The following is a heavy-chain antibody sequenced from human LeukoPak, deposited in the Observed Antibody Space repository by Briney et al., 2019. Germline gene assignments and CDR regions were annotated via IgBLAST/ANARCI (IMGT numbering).Heavy chain of an antibody. Sequence: GASVKVSCKASGYTFTGYYMHWVRQAPGQGLEWMGWINPNSGNTNYAQKLQGRVTMTTDTSTSTAYMELRSLRSDDTAVYYCARDYYDSSGYYADYWGQGTLVTVSS. V-gene: IGHV1-2*02. J-gene: IGHJ4*02. CDR2: INPNSGNT. CDR1: GYTFTGYY. D-gene: IGHD3-22*01. CDR3: ARDYYDSSGYYADY.